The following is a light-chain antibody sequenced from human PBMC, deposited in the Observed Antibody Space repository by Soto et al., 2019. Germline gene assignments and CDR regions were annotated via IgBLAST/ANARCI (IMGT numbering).Light chain of an antibody. CDR1: QSVSSSY. V-gene: IGKV3-15*01. Sequence: EIVLTQSPGTLSLSPGERATLSCRASQSVSSSYLAWYQQKPGQAPRLLIYDASTRANGIPARFRGSGSGTEFTLTISSLQSEDFAVYYCQQYDNWPRTFGQGTIVDIK. CDR3: QQYDNWPRT. CDR2: DAS. J-gene: IGKJ1*01.